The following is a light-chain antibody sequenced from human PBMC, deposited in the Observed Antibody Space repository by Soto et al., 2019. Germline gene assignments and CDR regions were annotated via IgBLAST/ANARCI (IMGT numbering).Light chain of an antibody. CDR1: QSVSSAY. J-gene: IGKJ1*01. V-gene: IGKV3-20*01. CDR3: QQYGSYSTWT. CDR2: AAS. Sequence: EIVLTQSPGTLSLSPGERATLSCRASQSVSSAYLAWYKHKPGQPPTLLIYAASSRVTGIPDRFSGSGSGTDFTLTISRLEPEDFAVYSWQQYGSYSTWTFGQGTKVDIK.